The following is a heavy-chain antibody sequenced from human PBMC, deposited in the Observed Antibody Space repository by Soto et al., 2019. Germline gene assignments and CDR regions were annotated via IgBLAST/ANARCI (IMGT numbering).Heavy chain of an antibody. CDR2: IWYDGSNK. CDR1: GFTFSSYG. Sequence: GGSLRLSCAASGFTFSSYGMHWVRQAPGKGLEWVAIIWYDGSNKYYADSVKGRFTISRDNSKNTLYLQMNSLRAEDTAVYYCARDYYDSSGYYFDYWGQGTLVTVSS. D-gene: IGHD3-22*01. CDR3: ARDYYDSSGYYFDY. V-gene: IGHV3-33*01. J-gene: IGHJ4*02.